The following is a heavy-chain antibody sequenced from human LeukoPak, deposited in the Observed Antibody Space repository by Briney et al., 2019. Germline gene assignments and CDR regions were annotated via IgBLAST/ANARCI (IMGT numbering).Heavy chain of an antibody. CDR1: QFTFSNYA. Sequence: GGSLRLSCAASQFTFSNYAMSWVRQAPGKGLEWVSAISGSGNTTYFGDSGTGRFTISRDNPKNTVYLQMNSLSAEDTAVYYCAKGPAPYCSGGSCYSPHWYFDLWGRGTLVTVSS. CDR2: ISGSGNTT. V-gene: IGHV3-23*01. CDR3: AKGPAPYCSGGSCYSPHWYFDL. J-gene: IGHJ2*01. D-gene: IGHD2-15*01.